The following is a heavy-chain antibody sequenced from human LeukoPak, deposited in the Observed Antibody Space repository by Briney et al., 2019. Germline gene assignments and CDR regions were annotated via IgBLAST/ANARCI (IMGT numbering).Heavy chain of an antibody. Sequence: SQTLSLTCTVSGGSISSGSYYWSWIRQHPGEGLEWIGYIYYTGNTYYKPSLKSRVTMSVDTSKNQFSLKLSSVTAADTAVYYCARETGAAAGWYNWFDPWGQGTLVTVSS. CDR3: ARETGAAAGWYNWFDP. CDR1: GGSISSGSYY. D-gene: IGHD6-13*01. CDR2: IYYTGNT. J-gene: IGHJ5*02. V-gene: IGHV4-31*03.